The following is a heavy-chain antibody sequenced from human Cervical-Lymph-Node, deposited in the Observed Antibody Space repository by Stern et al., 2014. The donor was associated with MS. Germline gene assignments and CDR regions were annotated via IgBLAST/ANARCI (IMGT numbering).Heavy chain of an antibody. V-gene: IGHV1-69*01. Sequence: QVQLVQSGAEVKKPGSSVKVSCTASGGTFTSYDINWVRQASGQGPEWMGGIIPDVRKANYAKKFQGRVTITADESTRTAYMELSSLRSEDTTVYYCARDRRHDDTSGGYYFDSWGQGTLVTVSS. J-gene: IGHJ4*02. D-gene: IGHD3-22*01. CDR3: ARDRRHDDTSGGYYFDS. CDR2: IIPDVRKA. CDR1: GGTFTSYD.